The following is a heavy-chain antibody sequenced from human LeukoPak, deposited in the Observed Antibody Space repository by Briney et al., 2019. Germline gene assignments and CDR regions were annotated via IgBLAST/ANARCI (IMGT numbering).Heavy chain of an antibody. J-gene: IGHJ5*02. CDR2: ISYDGSNK. D-gene: IGHD6-13*01. V-gene: IGHV3-30*04. Sequence: GGSLRLSCAASGSIFSSYAMHWVRQAPGKGLEWVAVISYDGSNKYYADSVKGRFTISRDNSRNTLYLQMNSLRAEGTAVYYCARDSSRHSSSWTWFDPWGQGTLVTVSS. CDR1: GSIFSSYA. CDR3: ARDSSRHSSSWTWFDP.